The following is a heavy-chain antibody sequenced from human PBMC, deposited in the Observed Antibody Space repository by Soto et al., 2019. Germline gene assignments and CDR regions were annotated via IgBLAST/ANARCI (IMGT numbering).Heavy chain of an antibody. CDR2: IYYAGNA. CDR1: GDSITKSLYY. V-gene: IGHV4-39*01. CDR3: ARVPYYGSGGDGPYFFDY. J-gene: IGHJ4*02. D-gene: IGHD2-15*01. Sequence: SETLSLTCTVSGDSITKSLYYWAWVRQTPGKGLEWIASIYYAGNAYYNPSLQSRVTISVDASKNQFSLELQSVTAADSAVYYCARVPYYGSGGDGPYFFDYWGQGTLVTVST.